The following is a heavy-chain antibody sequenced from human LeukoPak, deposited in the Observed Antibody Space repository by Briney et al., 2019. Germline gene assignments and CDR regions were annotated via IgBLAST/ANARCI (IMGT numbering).Heavy chain of an antibody. Sequence: TGGSLRLSCAASGFALSSYWMDWVRQAPGKEPEWVANLKHDGIEKYLVDSVKGRFAISRDNAKNLLYLQMNNLRVEDTAVYYCAREGMFRGVPDAFDMWGQGTMVTVSS. CDR2: LKHDGIEK. CDR3: AREGMFRGVPDAFDM. D-gene: IGHD3-10*01. J-gene: IGHJ3*02. CDR1: GFALSSYW. V-gene: IGHV3-7*01.